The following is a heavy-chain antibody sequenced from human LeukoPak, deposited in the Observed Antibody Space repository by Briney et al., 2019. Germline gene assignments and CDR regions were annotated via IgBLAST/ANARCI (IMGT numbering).Heavy chain of an antibody. D-gene: IGHD2-21*01. CDR3: TSISMARPGEDY. CDR1: GFPFSASW. V-gene: IGHV3-7*01. CDR2: IKPGGSET. J-gene: IGHJ4*02. Sequence: GESLRLSCAAPGFPFSASWMNWIRQAPGKGLEWVANIKPGGSETFYVDSVKGRFTISKDYVKNSLYLEMNNLKVEDTAVYYCTSISMARPGEDYWGQGVLVTVSS.